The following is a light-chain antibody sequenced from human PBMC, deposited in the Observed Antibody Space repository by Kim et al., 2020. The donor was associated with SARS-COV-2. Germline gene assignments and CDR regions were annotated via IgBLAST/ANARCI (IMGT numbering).Light chain of an antibody. CDR3: QQANTFPLT. V-gene: IGKV1-12*01. CDR1: QGISTG. Sequence: DIQMTQSPSSVSASVGERVTITCRASQGISTGLGWYQQAPGKAPKLRIYAASTLQSGVPSRFSGGGSGSDFTLTISSLQPEDFATYYCQQANTFPLTFGGGTKVDIK. J-gene: IGKJ4*01. CDR2: AAS.